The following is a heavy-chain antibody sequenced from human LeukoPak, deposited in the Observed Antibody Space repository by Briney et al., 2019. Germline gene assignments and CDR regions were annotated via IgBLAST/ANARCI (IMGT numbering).Heavy chain of an antibody. Sequence: GGSLRLSCAASKFIFSDYYMSWIRQAPGKGLEWVSYISSSGSTINYADSVKGRFTISRDNAKNSLYLQMNSLRAEDTAVYYCASYVDTAMIFDYWGQGTLVTVSS. CDR2: ISSSGSTI. CDR3: ASYVDTAMIFDY. V-gene: IGHV3-11*01. CDR1: KFIFSDYY. D-gene: IGHD5-18*01. J-gene: IGHJ4*02.